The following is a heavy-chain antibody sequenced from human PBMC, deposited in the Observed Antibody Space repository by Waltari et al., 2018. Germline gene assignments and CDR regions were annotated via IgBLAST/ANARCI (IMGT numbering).Heavy chain of an antibody. D-gene: IGHD3-10*01. CDR3: ARDQPRGGFDY. CDR2: IYYSGST. V-gene: IGHV4-59*01. CDR1: GGSISSYY. J-gene: IGHJ4*02. Sequence: QVQLQESGPGLVKPSEPLSLTCTVSGGSISSYYWSWIRQPPGKGLEWIGYIYYSGSTNYNPSLKSRVTISVDTSKNQFSLKLSSVTAADTAVYYCARDQPRGGFDYWGQGTLVTVSS.